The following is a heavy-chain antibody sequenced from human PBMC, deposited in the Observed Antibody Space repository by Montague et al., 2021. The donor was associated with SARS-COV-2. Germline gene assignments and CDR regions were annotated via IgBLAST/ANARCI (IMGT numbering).Heavy chain of an antibody. CDR3: ARTTAMPIAVQY. D-gene: IGHD5-18*01. V-gene: IGHV5-10-1*01. CDR1: GYSFTSYW. J-gene: IGHJ4*02. Sequence: QPGAEVKKPGESLRISCKGSGYSFTSYWISWVRQMPGKGLEWMGRIDPSDSYTNYSPSFQGHVTISADKSISTAYLQWSSLKASDTAMYYCARTTAMPIAVQYWGQGTLVTVSS. CDR2: IDPSDSYT.